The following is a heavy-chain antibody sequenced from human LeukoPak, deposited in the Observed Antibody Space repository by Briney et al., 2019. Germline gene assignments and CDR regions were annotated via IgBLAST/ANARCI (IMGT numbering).Heavy chain of an antibody. CDR2: IYYSGST. V-gene: IGHV4-39*07. J-gene: IGHJ4*02. D-gene: IGHD3-10*01. CDR3: ARATLERITMVRGVIIDY. Sequence: SETLSLTCTVSGGSISSSSYYWGWIRQPPGKGLEWIGSIYYSGSTYYNPSLKSRVTISVDTSKNQFSLKLSSVTAADTAVYYCARATLERITMVRGVIIDYWGQGTLVTVSS. CDR1: GGSISSSSYY.